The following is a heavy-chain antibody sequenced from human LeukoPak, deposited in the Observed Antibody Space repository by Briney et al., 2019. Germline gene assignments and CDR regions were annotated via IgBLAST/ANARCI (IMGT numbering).Heavy chain of an antibody. D-gene: IGHD6-19*01. CDR1: GFTFSSYA. CDR3: ARDYSSGWYDAFDI. V-gene: IGHV3-64*01. J-gene: IGHJ3*02. CDR2: ISSNGGST. Sequence: PGGSLTPARAASGFTFSSYAMHWVRQAPGKGLEYVSAISSNGGSTYYANSVKGRFTISRDNSKNTLYLQMGSLRAEDMAVYYCARDYSSGWYDAFDIWGQGKMVTVSS.